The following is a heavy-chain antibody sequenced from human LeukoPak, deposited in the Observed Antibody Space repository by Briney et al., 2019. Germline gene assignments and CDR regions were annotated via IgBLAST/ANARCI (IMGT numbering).Heavy chain of an antibody. CDR3: AGYYYDSSGYYYDTHAFDI. V-gene: IGHV4-34*01. CDR2: INHSGST. J-gene: IGHJ3*02. Sequence: PSETLSLTCAVYGGSFSGYYWSWIRQPPGKGLEWIGEINHSGSTNYNPSLKSRVTISVDTSKNQFSLKLSSVTAADTAVYYCAGYYYDSSGYYYDTHAFDIWGQGTMVTVSS. D-gene: IGHD3-22*01. CDR1: GGSFSGYY.